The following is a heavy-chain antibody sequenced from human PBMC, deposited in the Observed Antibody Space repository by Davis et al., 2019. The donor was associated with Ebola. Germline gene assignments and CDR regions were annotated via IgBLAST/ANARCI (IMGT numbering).Heavy chain of an antibody. CDR1: GFTFSSYS. Sequence: PGGSLRLSCAASGFTFSSYSMNWVRQAPGKGLEWVSSISGSSSYIYYADSVKGRFTISRDNAKNSLYLQMNSLRAEDTAVYYCAREGASSSSLFYYGMDVWGQGTTVTVSS. J-gene: IGHJ6*02. D-gene: IGHD6-6*01. CDR3: AREGASSSSLFYYGMDV. V-gene: IGHV3-21*01. CDR2: ISGSSSYI.